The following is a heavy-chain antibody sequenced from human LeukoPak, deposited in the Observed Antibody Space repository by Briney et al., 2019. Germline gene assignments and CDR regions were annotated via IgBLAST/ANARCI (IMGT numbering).Heavy chain of an antibody. CDR2: IYHSGST. D-gene: IGHD3-16*01. Sequence: SETLSLTCAVSGGSISSGGYSWSWIRQPPGKGLEWIGYIYHSGSTYYNPSLKSRVTISVDRSKNQFSLKLSSVTAADTAAYYCARENLGDYYFDYWGQGTLVTVSS. J-gene: IGHJ4*02. CDR3: ARENLGDYYFDY. CDR1: GGSISSGGYS. V-gene: IGHV4-30-2*01.